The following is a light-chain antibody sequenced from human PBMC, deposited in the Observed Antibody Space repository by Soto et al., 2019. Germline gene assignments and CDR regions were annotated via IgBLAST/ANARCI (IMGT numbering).Light chain of an antibody. CDR1: STDIGAYNY. Sequence: QSALTRPASVSGSPGQSITISCTGTSTDIGAYNYVPWYQQHPGKAPKLLIYEVTNRPSGVSNRFSGSKSGNTASLTISGLQAEDEANYYCNSYTTLSNRVFGTGTKVTVL. J-gene: IGLJ1*01. CDR2: EVT. CDR3: NSYTTLSNRV. V-gene: IGLV2-14*01.